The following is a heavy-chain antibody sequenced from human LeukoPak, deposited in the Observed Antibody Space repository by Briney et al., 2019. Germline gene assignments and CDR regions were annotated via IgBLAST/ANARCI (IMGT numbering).Heavy chain of an antibody. Sequence: PSETLSLTCTVSGGSISSYYWSWIRQPPGKGLEWIGYIYYSGSTNYNPSLKSRVTISVDTSKNQFSLKLSSVTAADTAVYYCARKLLEMATTTRGQGTLVTVSS. D-gene: IGHD5-24*01. CDR2: IYYSGST. CDR3: ARKLLEMATTT. J-gene: IGHJ4*02. CDR1: GGSISSYY. V-gene: IGHV4-59*01.